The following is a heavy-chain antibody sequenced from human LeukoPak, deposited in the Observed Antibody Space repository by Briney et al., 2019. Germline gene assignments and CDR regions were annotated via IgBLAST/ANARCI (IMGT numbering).Heavy chain of an antibody. CDR3: AKGSKAVLFTRDHYMDV. D-gene: IGHD6-19*01. Sequence: GGSMRLSCAASGFTFSSYGIHWVRQAPGKGLEWVAFIRYDGSNKYYADSVKGRFTISRDNSKNTLYLQMNSLRAEDTAMYYCAKGSKAVLFTRDHYMDVWGKGTTVTISS. V-gene: IGHV3-30*02. CDR1: GFTFSSYG. J-gene: IGHJ6*03. CDR2: IRYDGSNK.